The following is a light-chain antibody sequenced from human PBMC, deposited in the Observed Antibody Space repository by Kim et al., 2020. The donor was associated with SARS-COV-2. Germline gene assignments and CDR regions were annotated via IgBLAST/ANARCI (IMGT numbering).Light chain of an antibody. CDR2: AAS. CDR1: QSISIY. J-gene: IGKJ4*01. V-gene: IGKV1-39*01. CDR3: QQTFSNSPLT. Sequence: ASVGDRVTITCRASQSISIYLNWYQQKPGKAPKLLIYAASNLQSGVPSRFSGSGSGTDFTLTISSLQPEDFATYYCQQTFSNSPLTFGGGTKLEI.